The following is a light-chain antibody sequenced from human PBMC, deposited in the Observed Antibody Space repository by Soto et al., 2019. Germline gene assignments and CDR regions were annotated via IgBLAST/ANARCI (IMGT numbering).Light chain of an antibody. V-gene: IGKV3-11*01. Sequence: EIVLTQSPVSLSLSPGERATLSCRASQSINRYLAWYQQKPGQAPRLFIYDASNRATGIPARFSGSGSGTDFTLTISSLEPEDFAVYYCQQRNEWPLTFGQATRLEIK. CDR1: QSINRY. CDR2: DAS. CDR3: QQRNEWPLT. J-gene: IGKJ5*01.